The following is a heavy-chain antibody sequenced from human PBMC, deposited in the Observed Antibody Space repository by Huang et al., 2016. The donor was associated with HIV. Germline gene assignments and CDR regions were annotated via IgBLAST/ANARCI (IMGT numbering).Heavy chain of an antibody. D-gene: IGHD3-22*01. CDR3: ARDPRIQSWLNFFDY. J-gene: IGHJ4*02. CDR1: GFSISSYW. V-gene: IGHV3-74*01. Sequence: EVQLVESGGGLVQPGGSLRLSCAASGFSISSYWMHWVRQAPGKGLVWCSRINRDGSSTSYADSVKGRFTISRDNAKNTLYLQMNSLRAEDTAVYYCARDPRIQSWLNFFDYWGQGTLVSVSS. CDR2: INRDGSST.